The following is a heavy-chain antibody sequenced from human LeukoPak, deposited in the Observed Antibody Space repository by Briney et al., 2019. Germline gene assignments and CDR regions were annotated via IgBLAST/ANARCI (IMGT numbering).Heavy chain of an antibody. V-gene: IGHV3-30*18. CDR2: ISYDETNK. Sequence: GGSLRLSRVGSGFTFSSYGMHWVRQVPGKGLEWVAVISYDETNKHYADSVKGRFTISRDNSKNTLYLQMNSLKPEDTAVYYCAKVESGLMTWGIIAGGSLDCWGQGTLVTVSS. CDR1: GFTFSSYG. J-gene: IGHJ4*02. D-gene: IGHD3-16*02. CDR3: AKVESGLMTWGIIAGGSLDC.